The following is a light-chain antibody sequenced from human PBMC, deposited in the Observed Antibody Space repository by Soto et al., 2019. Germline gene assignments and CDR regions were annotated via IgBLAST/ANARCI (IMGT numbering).Light chain of an antibody. Sequence: QSALTQPPSASGSPGQSVTISCTGTGSDVGNYNYVSWYQQHPGKVPKLMIYEVSKRPSGVPDRFSGSKSGNTAPLTVSGLQAEDEADYYCSSYAGSNSFVFGGGTKVTVL. J-gene: IGLJ2*01. CDR1: GSDVGNYNY. CDR3: SSYAGSNSFV. V-gene: IGLV2-8*01. CDR2: EVS.